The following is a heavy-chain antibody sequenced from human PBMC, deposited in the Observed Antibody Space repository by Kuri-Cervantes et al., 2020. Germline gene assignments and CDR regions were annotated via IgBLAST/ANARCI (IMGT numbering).Heavy chain of an antibody. J-gene: IGHJ5*02. Sequence: ASVKVSCKASGYTFTSYDINWVRQATGQGLEWMGWINPNSGGTNYAQEFQGRVTMTRDTSISTAYMELSRLRSDDTAVYYCARVGRLGQARGGSWFDPWGQGTLVTVSS. CDR2: INPNSGGT. D-gene: IGHD3-10*01. CDR3: ARVGRLGQARGGSWFDP. CDR1: GYTFTSYD. V-gene: IGHV1-2*02.